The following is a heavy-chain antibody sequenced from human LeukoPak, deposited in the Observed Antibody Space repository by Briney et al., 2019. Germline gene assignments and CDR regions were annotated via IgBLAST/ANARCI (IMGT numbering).Heavy chain of an antibody. J-gene: IGHJ6*03. CDR3: ARVGYCSGGSCPRRNYYYYYMDV. V-gene: IGHV1-69*13. CDR2: IIPILGTA. CDR1: GYTFTSYG. D-gene: IGHD2-15*01. Sequence: GASVKVSCKASGYTFTSYGISWVRQAPGQGLEWMGGIIPILGTANYAQKFQGRVTITADGSTSTAYMELSSLRSEDTAVYYCARVGYCSGGSCPRRNYYYYYMDVWGKGTTVTISS.